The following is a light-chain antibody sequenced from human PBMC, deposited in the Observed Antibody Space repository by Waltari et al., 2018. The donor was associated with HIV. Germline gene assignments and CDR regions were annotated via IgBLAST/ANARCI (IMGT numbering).Light chain of an antibody. V-gene: IGLV1-40*01. J-gene: IGLJ2*01. CDR3: QSYDSSLSGSEV. CDR1: NSNIGDNYD. CDR2: GNT. Sequence: QSVLTQPPSVSGAPGQRVPISSTGNNSNIGDNYDVHWSQQLPGTAPKLLIYGNTNRPSGVPDRFSGSKSGTSASLVITGLRAEDEADYYCQSYDSSLSGSEVFGGGTKLSVL.